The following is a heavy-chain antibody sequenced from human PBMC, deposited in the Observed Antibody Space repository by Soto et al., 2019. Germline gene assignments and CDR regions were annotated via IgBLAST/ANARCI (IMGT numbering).Heavy chain of an antibody. CDR3: ARGTLWFGELLSSYYYGMDV. CDR2: ISSSSSYI. Sequence: PGGSLRLSCAASGFTFSSYSMNWVRQAPGKGLEWVSSISSSSSYIYYADSVKGRFTISRDNAKNSLYLQMNSLRAEDTAVYYCARGTLWFGELLSSYYYGMDVWGQGTTVTVSS. CDR1: GFTFSSYS. D-gene: IGHD3-10*01. J-gene: IGHJ6*02. V-gene: IGHV3-21*01.